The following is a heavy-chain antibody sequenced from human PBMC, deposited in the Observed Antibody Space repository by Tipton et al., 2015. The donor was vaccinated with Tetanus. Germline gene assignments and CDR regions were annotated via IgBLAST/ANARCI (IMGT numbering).Heavy chain of an antibody. Sequence: TLSLTCTVSGGSISPNYWSWIRQPPGKGLEWIGQMSYSGGANYNPYLNSRVTISVDTSKNQFSLRLSSVTAADTAVYYCARDVRGYAYDDRGYYNPSYYFDLWGQGALVTVSS. CDR2: MSYSGGA. CDR3: ARDVRGYAYDDRGYYNPSYYFDL. J-gene: IGHJ4*02. CDR1: GGSISPNY. V-gene: IGHV4-59*01. D-gene: IGHD3-22*01.